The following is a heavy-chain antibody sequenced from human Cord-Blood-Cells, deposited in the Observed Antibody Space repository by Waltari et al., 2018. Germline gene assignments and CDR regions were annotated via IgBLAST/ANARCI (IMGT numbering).Heavy chain of an antibody. J-gene: IGHJ3*02. D-gene: IGHD1-26*01. V-gene: IGHV3-13*01. CDR3: ARYTELRRAFDI. CDR1: VFTFSTSD. Sequence: EVQLVESGGGLVQPGGSLRLPCAASVFTFSTSDMHLVRQATGKGLEWVSAIGTAGDTYYPGSVKGRFTISRENAKNSLYLQMNSLRAGDTAVYYCARYTELRRAFDIWGQGTMVTVSS. CDR2: IGTAGDT.